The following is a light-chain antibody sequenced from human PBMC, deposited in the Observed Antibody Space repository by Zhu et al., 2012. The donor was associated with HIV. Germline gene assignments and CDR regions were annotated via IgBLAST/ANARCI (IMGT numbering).Light chain of an antibody. CDR3: QQYGTSPRLT. V-gene: IGKV3-20*01. CDR2: GAS. J-gene: IGKJ4*01. Sequence: EIVLTQSPGTLSLSPGERATLSCRASHSVNSSYLAWYQQKPGQAPRLLIFGASSRATGIPDGFSGSGSGTDFTLTISRLEPEDFAVYYCQQYGTSPRLTFGGGTKVEXK. CDR1: HSVNSSY.